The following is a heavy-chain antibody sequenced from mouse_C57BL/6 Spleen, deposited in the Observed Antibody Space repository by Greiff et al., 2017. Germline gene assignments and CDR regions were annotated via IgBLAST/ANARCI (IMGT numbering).Heavy chain of an antibody. J-gene: IGHJ4*01. CDR3: ARSQLRAYYAMDY. Sequence: QVQLKESGAELVRPGTSVKVSCKASGYAFTNYLIEWVKQRPGQGLEWIGVINPGSGGTNYNEKFKGKATLTADKSSSTAYMQLSSLTSEDSAVYFCARSQLRAYYAMDYWGQGTSVTVSS. CDR2: INPGSGGT. V-gene: IGHV1-54*01. D-gene: IGHD3-2*02. CDR1: GYAFTNYL.